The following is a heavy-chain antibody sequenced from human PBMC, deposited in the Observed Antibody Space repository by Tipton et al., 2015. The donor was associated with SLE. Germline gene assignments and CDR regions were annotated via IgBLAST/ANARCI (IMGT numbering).Heavy chain of an antibody. CDR3: TRDPLFGDDDY. J-gene: IGHJ4*02. V-gene: IGHV3-7*03. Sequence: SLRLSCAASGFSLSTYWMGWVRQAPGKGLEWVANINQDGSEKYFVDSVKGRFTISRDNAWNTVDLQMKSLRAEDTAVYYCTRDPLFGDDDYWGQGTLVAVSS. CDR1: GFSLSTYW. CDR2: INQDGSEK. D-gene: IGHD3-3*01.